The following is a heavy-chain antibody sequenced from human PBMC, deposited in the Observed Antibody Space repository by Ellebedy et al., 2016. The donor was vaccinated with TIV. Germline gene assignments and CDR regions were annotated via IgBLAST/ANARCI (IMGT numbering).Heavy chain of an antibody. V-gene: IGHV1-18*01. CDR3: ARGASGDWLAEYGALDY. CDR2: ISAYNGNT. J-gene: IGHJ4*02. D-gene: IGHD3/OR15-3a*01. Sequence: ASVKVSCKASGYTFTSYGISWVRQAPGQGLEWMGWISAYNGNTNYAQKLQGRVTMTTDTSTSTAYMELRSLRSDDTAVYYCARGASGDWLAEYGALDYWGQGTLVTVSS. CDR1: GYTFTSYG.